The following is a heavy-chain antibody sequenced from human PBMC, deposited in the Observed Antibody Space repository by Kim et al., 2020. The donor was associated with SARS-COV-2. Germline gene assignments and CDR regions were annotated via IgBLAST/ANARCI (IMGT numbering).Heavy chain of an antibody. Sequence: ASVKGRFTISGDNSKNTLFLQMNSLRAEDTAVYYCAREVGGAYGMDVWGQGTTVTVSS. J-gene: IGHJ6*02. CDR3: AREVGGAYGMDV. V-gene: IGHV3-66*01. D-gene: IGHD1-26*01.